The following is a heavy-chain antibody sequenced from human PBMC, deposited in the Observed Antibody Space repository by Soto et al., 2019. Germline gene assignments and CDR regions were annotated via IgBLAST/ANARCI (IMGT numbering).Heavy chain of an antibody. CDR3: QGGDF. J-gene: IGHJ4*02. Sequence: ETLSLTCAVSGGSFRGYFWSWIRQSPDKGLEWIGEINDSGSTYYNPSFKSRLTISVDTSKSQISLTLTSVTAADSAVYYCQGGDFWGQGTRVTVSS. CDR1: GGSFRGYF. D-gene: IGHD3-16*01. V-gene: IGHV4-34*01. CDR2: INDSGST.